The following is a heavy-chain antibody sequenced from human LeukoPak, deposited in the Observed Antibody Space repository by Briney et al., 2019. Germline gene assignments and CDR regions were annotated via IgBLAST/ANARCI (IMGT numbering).Heavy chain of an antibody. D-gene: IGHD4-17*01. V-gene: IGHV4-31*03. Sequence: SETLSLTCTVSGGSISSGGYYWGWIRQHPGKGLEWIGYIYYSGSTYYNPSLKSRVTISVDTSKNQFSLKLSSVTAADTAVYYCARVGDYGDYLSAFDIWGQGTMVTVSS. CDR1: GGSISSGGYY. CDR3: ARVGDYGDYLSAFDI. CDR2: IYYSGST. J-gene: IGHJ3*02.